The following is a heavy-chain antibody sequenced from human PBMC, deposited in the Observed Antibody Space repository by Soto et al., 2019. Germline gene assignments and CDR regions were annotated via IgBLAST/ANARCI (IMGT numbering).Heavy chain of an antibody. Sequence: GASVKVSCKASGGTFSSYAISWVRQAPGQGLEWMGGIIPIFGTANYAQKFQGRVTITADKSTSTAYMELSSLRSEDTAVYYCARNRTTSRAFDIWGQGTMVTVSS. CDR1: GGTFSSYA. D-gene: IGHD4-17*01. CDR2: IIPIFGTA. CDR3: ARNRTTSRAFDI. J-gene: IGHJ3*02. V-gene: IGHV1-69*06.